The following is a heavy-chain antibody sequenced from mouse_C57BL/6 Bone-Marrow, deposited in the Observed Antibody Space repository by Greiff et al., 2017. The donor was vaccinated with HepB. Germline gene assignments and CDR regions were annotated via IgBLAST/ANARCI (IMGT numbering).Heavy chain of an antibody. V-gene: IGHV1-26*01. CDR3: ARDTTVLYWYFDV. J-gene: IGHJ1*03. D-gene: IGHD1-1*01. CDR1: GYTFTDYY. CDR2: INPNNGGT. Sequence: VQLQQSGPELVKPGASVKISCKASGYTFTDYYMNWVKQSHGKSLEWIGDINPNNGGTSYNQKFKGKATLTVDKSSSTAYMELRSLTSEDSAVYYCARDTTVLYWYFDVWGTGTTVTVSS.